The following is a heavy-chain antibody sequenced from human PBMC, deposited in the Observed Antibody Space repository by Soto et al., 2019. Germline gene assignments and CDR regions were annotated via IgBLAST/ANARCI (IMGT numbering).Heavy chain of an antibody. CDR1: GFTFSSYD. D-gene: IGHD1-26*01. V-gene: IGHV3-30-3*01. J-gene: IGHJ4*02. Sequence: QVQLVESGGGVVQPGRSLRLSCAASGFTFSSYDMHWVRQAPVKGLEWVAVISYDGSNKYYADSVKGRFTISRDNSKNTLYLQMNSLRAEDTAVYYCARVARGVGATTVHFDYWGQGTLVTVSS. CDR3: ARVARGVGATTVHFDY. CDR2: ISYDGSNK.